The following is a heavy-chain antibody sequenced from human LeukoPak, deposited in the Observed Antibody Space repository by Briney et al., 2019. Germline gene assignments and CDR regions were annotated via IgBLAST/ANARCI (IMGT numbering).Heavy chain of an antibody. CDR1: GFTFSNAW. J-gene: IGHJ3*02. CDR3: TTNRAWELRIADAFDI. V-gene: IGHV3-15*01. D-gene: IGHD1-26*01. CDR2: IKSKTDGGTT. Sequence: GGSLRLSCAASGFTFSNAWMSWVRQAPGKGLEWVGRIKSKTDGGTTDYAAPVKGRFTISRDDSKNTLYLQMNSLKTEDTAVYYCTTNRAWELRIADAFDIWGQGTMVTVSS.